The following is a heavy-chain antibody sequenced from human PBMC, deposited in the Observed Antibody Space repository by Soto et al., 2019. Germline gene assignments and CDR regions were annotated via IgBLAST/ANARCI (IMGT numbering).Heavy chain of an antibody. CDR2: ISSISNFI. CDR3: AREGARSSGCFEY. D-gene: IGHD6-19*01. J-gene: IGHJ4*02. CDR1: EIGFSSYT. Sequence: GGSLRLSCAATEIGFSSYTMHWVRQAPGKGLEWVSSISSISNFIYYADSVKGRFTISRDNDKSSLYLQMDSLRVEDTAVYYCAREGARSSGCFEYWGQGTLVTVSS. V-gene: IGHV3-21*06.